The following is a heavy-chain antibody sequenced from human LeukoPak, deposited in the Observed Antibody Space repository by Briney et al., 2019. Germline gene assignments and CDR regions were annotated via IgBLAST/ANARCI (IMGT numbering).Heavy chain of an antibody. CDR3: ARDPKNYYDSSGYYSNY. Sequence: ASVTVSCKASVYTFTSYGISWVRQAPGQGLEWMGWISAYNGNTNYAQKLQGRVTMTTDTSTSTAYMELRSLRSDDTAVYYCARDPKNYYDSSGYYSNYWGQGTLVTVSS. D-gene: IGHD3-22*01. V-gene: IGHV1-18*01. CDR2: ISAYNGNT. J-gene: IGHJ4*02. CDR1: VYTFTSYG.